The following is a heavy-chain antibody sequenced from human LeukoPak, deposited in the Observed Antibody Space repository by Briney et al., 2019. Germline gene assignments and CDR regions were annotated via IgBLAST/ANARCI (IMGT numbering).Heavy chain of an antibody. CDR3: AKRGVVIRVILVGFHKEAYYFDS. D-gene: IGHD3-22*01. CDR2: ISGSGGGT. Sequence: GGSLRLSCAVAGITLSNYGMSWVRQAPGEGLEWVAGISGSGGGTNYADSVKGLFTISRDNPRNTLYLQMNSLRAEDTAVYFCAKRGVVIRVILVGFHKEAYYFDSWGQGALVTVSS. J-gene: IGHJ4*02. V-gene: IGHV3-23*01. CDR1: GITLSNYG.